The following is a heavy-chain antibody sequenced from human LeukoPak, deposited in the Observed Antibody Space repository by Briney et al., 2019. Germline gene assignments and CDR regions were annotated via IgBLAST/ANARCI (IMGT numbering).Heavy chain of an antibody. CDR2: ISYDGSNK. CDR3: AKEGQYISSWPGYYYYMDV. Sequence: PGGSLRLSCAASGFTFSSYAMHWVRQAPGKGLEWVAVISYDGSNKYYADSVKGRFTISRDNSKNTLYLQMNSLRAEDTAVYYCAKEGQYISSWPGYYYYMDVWGKGTTVTISS. J-gene: IGHJ6*03. CDR1: GFTFSSYA. D-gene: IGHD6-13*01. V-gene: IGHV3-30*04.